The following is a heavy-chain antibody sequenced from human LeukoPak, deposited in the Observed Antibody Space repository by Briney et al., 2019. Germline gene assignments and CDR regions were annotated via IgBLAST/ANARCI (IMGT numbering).Heavy chain of an antibody. V-gene: IGHV4-38-2*02. CDR2: IYYSGSS. Sequence: SETLSLTCTVSGNSISSGYYWGWIRQPPGKGLEWIGSIYYSGSSYYNPSLKSRVIISVDTSKNQFSLKVTSVTAADTAVYFCARVFDDYGDQRGLDYWGQGFLVTVSS. CDR3: ARVFDDYGDQRGLDY. CDR1: GNSISSGYY. D-gene: IGHD4-17*01. J-gene: IGHJ4*02.